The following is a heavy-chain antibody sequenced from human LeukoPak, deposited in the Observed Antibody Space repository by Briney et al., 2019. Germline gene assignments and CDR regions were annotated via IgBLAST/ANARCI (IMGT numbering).Heavy chain of an antibody. J-gene: IGHJ4*02. Sequence: SVKVSCKASGYTFTGYYMHWVRQAPGQGLEWMGWINPDSGATNYAQRFQGRVTMTRDTSISTAYMELSRLRSDDTALYYCARSEMADYWGQGTLVTVSS. V-gene: IGHV1-2*02. CDR2: INPDSGAT. CDR1: GYTFTGYY. CDR3: ARSEMADY. D-gene: IGHD1-14*01.